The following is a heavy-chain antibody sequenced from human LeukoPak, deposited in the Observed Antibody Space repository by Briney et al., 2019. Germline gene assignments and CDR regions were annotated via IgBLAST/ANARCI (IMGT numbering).Heavy chain of an antibody. J-gene: IGHJ4*02. D-gene: IGHD1-26*01. CDR2: ISGRGGST. CDR1: GFTFSSYA. Sequence: GGSLRLSCAASGFTFSSYAMSWVRQAPGKGLEWVSSISGRGGSTYYADSVKGRFTISRDNSKNTLYLQMNSLRAEDTAVYYCAKEASRHSGNYHIDYWGQGTLVTVSS. CDR3: AKEASRHSGNYHIDY. V-gene: IGHV3-23*01.